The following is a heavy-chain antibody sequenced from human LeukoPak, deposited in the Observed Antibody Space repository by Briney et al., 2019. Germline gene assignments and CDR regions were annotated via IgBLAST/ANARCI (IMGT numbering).Heavy chain of an antibody. CDR1: GYTFTSYD. D-gene: IGHD3-22*01. V-gene: IGHV1-8*01. CDR2: MNPNSGNT. CDR3: ARESRLRYYYDSSGYYD. J-gene: IGHJ4*02. Sequence: ASVKVSCKASGYTFTSYDINWVRQATGQGLEWMGWMNPNSGNTGYAQKFQGRVTMTRNTSISTAYMELSSLRSEDTAVYYCARESRLRYYYDSSGYYDWGQGTLVTVSS.